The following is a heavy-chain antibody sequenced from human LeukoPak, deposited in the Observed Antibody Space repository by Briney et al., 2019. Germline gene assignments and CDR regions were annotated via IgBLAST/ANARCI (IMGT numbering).Heavy chain of an antibody. D-gene: IGHD3-3*01. Sequence: SVKVSCKASGGTFSSYAISWVRQAPGQGLEWMGGIVPIFGTANYAQKFQGRVTITADESTSTAYMELSSLRSEDTAVHYCATLGYDFWSGYYIWFDPWGQGTLVTVSS. CDR1: GGTFSSYA. V-gene: IGHV1-69*13. CDR3: ATLGYDFWSGYYIWFDP. J-gene: IGHJ5*02. CDR2: IVPIFGTA.